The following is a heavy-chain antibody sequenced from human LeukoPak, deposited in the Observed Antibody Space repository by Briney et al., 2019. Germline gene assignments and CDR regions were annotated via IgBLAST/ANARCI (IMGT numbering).Heavy chain of an antibody. V-gene: IGHV1-69*06. CDR2: IIPIFGTA. J-gene: IGHJ4*02. Sequence: SVKVSCKASGGTFSGYAISWVRQAPGQGLEWMGGIIPIFGTANYAQKFQGRVTITADKSTGTAYMELSSLRSEDTAVYYCARVRRDGYNYVDYWGQGTLVTVSS. CDR3: ARVRRDGYNYVDY. D-gene: IGHD5-24*01. CDR1: GGTFSGYA.